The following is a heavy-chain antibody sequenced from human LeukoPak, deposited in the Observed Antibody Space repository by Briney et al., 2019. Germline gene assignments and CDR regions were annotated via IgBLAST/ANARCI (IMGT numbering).Heavy chain of an antibody. CDR1: GFTFSTYA. D-gene: IGHD4-17*01. V-gene: IGHV3-23*01. CDR2: VSGSGVTT. J-gene: IGHJ4*02. Sequence: QPGGSLRLSCAASGFTFSTYAMSWVRQAPGKGLEWVAAVSGSGVTTNYADSVKGRFTFSRENSKNTLYLEMNSLRAEDTAIYYCAKARTVTTLLEYWGQGTLVTVSS. CDR3: AKARTVTTLLEY.